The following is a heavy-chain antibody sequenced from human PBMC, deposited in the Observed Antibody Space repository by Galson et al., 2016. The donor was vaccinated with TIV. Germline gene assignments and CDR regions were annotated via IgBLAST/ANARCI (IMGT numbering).Heavy chain of an antibody. CDR2: INPNSGDT. Sequence: SVKVSCKASGYTFTGYYMHWVRQAPGQGLEWMGWINPNSGDTNYAQNFQDRVTMIRDTSIRTAYMELSRRKSDDTAVYYCAKDTSSGFSSNCYSYDYYYYGLDVWGQGTTVTVSS. CDR3: AKDTSSGFSSNCYSYDYYYYGLDV. CDR1: GYTFTGYY. V-gene: IGHV1-2*02. J-gene: IGHJ6*02. D-gene: IGHD2-2*02.